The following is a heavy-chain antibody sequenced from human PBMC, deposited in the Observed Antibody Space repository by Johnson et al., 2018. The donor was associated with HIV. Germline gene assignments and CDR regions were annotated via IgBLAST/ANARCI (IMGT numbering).Heavy chain of an antibody. CDR1: GFTFSSYG. V-gene: IGHV3-30*18. Sequence: VQLVESGGGVVQPGRSLRLSCAASGFTFSSYGMHWVRQAPGKGLEWVAVISYYGSNKYYADSVKGRFTISRDNSKNTLYLQMNSLRAEDTAMYYCAKDLVVTAPGAFDIWGQGTMVTVSS. CDR2: ISYYGSNK. CDR3: AKDLVVTAPGAFDI. J-gene: IGHJ3*02. D-gene: IGHD2-21*02.